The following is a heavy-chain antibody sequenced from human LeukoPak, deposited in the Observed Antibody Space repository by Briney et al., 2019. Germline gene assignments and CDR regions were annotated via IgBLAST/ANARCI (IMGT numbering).Heavy chain of an antibody. CDR2: IIPILGIA. D-gene: IGHD3-9*01. Sequence: SVKVSCKASGGTFSSYAISWVRQAPGQGLEWMGRIIPILGIANYAQKFQGRVTITADKSTSTAYMELSSLRSEDTAVYYCARGEDILTGFFDYWGQGTLVTVSS. J-gene: IGHJ4*02. CDR1: GGTFSSYA. V-gene: IGHV1-69*04. CDR3: ARGEDILTGFFDY.